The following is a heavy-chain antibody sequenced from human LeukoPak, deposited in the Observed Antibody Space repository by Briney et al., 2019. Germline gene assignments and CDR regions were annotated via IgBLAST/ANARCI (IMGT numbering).Heavy chain of an antibody. V-gene: IGHV1-2*04. Sequence: GASVKVSCKASGYTITDYYLHWVRQAPGQGLEWMGWIIPNTGGTNYAQKFQDWVTMSSDTSISTAYMELSRLRSDDTAVYYCARAYYDFWSERYYMDVWGKGTTVTVSS. J-gene: IGHJ6*03. CDR1: GYTITDYY. D-gene: IGHD3-3*01. CDR2: IIPNTGGT. CDR3: ARAYYDFWSERYYMDV.